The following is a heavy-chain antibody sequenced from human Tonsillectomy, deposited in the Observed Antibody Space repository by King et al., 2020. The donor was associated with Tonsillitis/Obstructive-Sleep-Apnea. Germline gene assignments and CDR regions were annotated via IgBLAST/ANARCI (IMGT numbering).Heavy chain of an antibody. V-gene: IGHV3-15*01. CDR2: IKSKTDGGTT. CDR1: GFTFSNAW. Sequence: VQLVESGGGLVKPGGSLRLSCAASGFTFSNAWMSWVRQAPGKGLEWVGRIKSKTDGGTTDYAAPVKGRFTISRDDSKNTRYLQMNSLKTEDTAVYYCTTKVVVVPDYYYYYYMDVWGKGTTVTVSS. D-gene: IGHD2-2*01. CDR3: TTKVVVVPDYYYYYYMDV. J-gene: IGHJ6*03.